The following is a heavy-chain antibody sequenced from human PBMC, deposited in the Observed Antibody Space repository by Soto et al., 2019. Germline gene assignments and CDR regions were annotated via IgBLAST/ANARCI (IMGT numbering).Heavy chain of an antibody. Sequence: QVQLVQSGAEVKKPGASVKVSCKASGYTFTSYDINWVRQATGPGLEGMGWMNPNSGNTGYAQKFQGRVTMTRTTSISTAYMELSSLRSEATAVYYCARAKTSYGMDVWGQGTTVTVSS. CDR3: ARAKTSYGMDV. CDR2: MNPNSGNT. J-gene: IGHJ6*02. V-gene: IGHV1-8*01. CDR1: GYTFTSYD.